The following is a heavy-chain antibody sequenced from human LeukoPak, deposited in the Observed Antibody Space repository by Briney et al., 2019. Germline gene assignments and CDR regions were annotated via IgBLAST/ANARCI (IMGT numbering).Heavy chain of an antibody. CDR2: IYTSGST. CDR1: GGSISSYY. J-gene: IGHJ4*02. V-gene: IGHV4-4*07. CDR3: ARDKAAARTYDY. D-gene: IGHD6-13*01. Sequence: SETLSLTCTVSGGSISSYYWSWIRQPAGKGQEWIGRIYTSGSTNYNPSLKSRVTMSVDTSKNQFSLKLSSVTAADTAVYYCARDKAAARTYDYWGQGTLVTVSS.